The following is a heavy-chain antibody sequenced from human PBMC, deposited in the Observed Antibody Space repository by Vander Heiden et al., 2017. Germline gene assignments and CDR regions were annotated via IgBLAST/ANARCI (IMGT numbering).Heavy chain of an antibody. CDR3: ARVPRGGNQRYFDY. Sequence: QVQLVESGGGVVQPGRSLRLSCAASGFTFGSYAMHWVRQAPGKGLEWVAVISYDGSNKYYADSVKGRFTISRDNSKNTLYLQMNSLRAEDTAVYYCARVPRGGNQRYFDYWGQGTLVTVSS. D-gene: IGHD2-15*01. V-gene: IGHV3-30*04. J-gene: IGHJ4*02. CDR2: ISYDGSNK. CDR1: GFTFGSYA.